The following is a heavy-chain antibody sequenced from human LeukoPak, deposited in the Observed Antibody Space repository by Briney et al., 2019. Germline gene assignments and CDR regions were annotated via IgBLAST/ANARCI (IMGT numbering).Heavy chain of an antibody. J-gene: IGHJ4*02. CDR2: INHSGST. Sequence: SETLSLTCAVYGGSFSAYYWSWIRQPPGKGLEWIGEINHSGSTNYNPSLKSRVTISVDTSKNQFSLKLSSVPAAATAVYYCARHLIPIPTYYDILTGYSRGYFDYWGQGTLVTVSS. CDR1: GGSFSAYY. V-gene: IGHV4-34*01. D-gene: IGHD3-9*01. CDR3: ARHLIPIPTYYDILTGYSRGYFDY.